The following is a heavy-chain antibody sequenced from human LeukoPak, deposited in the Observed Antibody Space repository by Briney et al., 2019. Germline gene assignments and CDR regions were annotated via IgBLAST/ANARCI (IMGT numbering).Heavy chain of an antibody. J-gene: IGHJ5*02. D-gene: IGHD3-10*01. V-gene: IGHV3-11*06. CDR2: ISSSSSYT. CDR3: ARDFGANNWFDR. Sequence: GGSLRLSCAASGFTFSDYYMSWIRQAPGKGLEWVSYISSSSSYTNYADSVKGRFTISRDNAKNSPYLQMNSLRAEDTAVYYCARDFGANNWFDRWGQGTLVTVSS. CDR1: GFTFSDYY.